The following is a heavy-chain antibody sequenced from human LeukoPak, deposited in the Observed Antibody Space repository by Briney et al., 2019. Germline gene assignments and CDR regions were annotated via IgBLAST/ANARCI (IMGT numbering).Heavy chain of an antibody. CDR1: GDSINNYY. Sequence: PSETLSLTCTVSGDSINNYYWIWIRQPAGKGLEWIGRIYTSGSTNYIPSLKSRVTMSVDTSKNQFSLKLSSVTAADTAVYYCARGYCSSTSCYSREDRGVGWFDPWGQGTLVTVSS. J-gene: IGHJ5*02. D-gene: IGHD2-2*01. CDR2: IYTSGST. V-gene: IGHV4-4*07. CDR3: ARGYCSSTSCYSREDRGVGWFDP.